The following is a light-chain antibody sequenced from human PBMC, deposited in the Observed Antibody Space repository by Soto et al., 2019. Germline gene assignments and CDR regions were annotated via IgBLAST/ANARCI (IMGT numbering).Light chain of an antibody. V-gene: IGLV1-40*01. CDR2: GNT. J-gene: IGLJ2*01. CDR1: SSNIGAGYD. Sequence: QAVVTQPPSLSGAPGQRVTISCSGSSSNIGAGYDVHWYQQLPGRAPKLLIYGNTNRPSGVPDRFSGSKSGTSASLAITGLQAEDEADYYCLSLHSSLSVVFGGGTKLTVL. CDR3: LSLHSSLSVV.